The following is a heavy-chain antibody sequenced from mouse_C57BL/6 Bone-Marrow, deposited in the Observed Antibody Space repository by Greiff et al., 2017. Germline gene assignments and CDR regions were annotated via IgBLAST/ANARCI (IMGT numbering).Heavy chain of an antibody. Sequence: QVQLQQPGAELVKPGASVKVSCKASGYTFTSYWMHWVKQRPGQGLEWIGRIHPSASDTNYNQKFKGKATLTVDKSSSTAYMQLSSLTSEDSAVYYCAIGDYHYYVDYWGQGTTLTVSS. CDR1: GYTFTSYW. J-gene: IGHJ2*01. CDR3: AIGDYHYYVDY. D-gene: IGHD2-4*01. CDR2: IHPSASDT. V-gene: IGHV1-74*01.